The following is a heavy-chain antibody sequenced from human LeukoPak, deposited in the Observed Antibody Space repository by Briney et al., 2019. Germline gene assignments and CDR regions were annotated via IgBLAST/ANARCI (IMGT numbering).Heavy chain of an antibody. D-gene: IGHD3-22*01. CDR1: GGSISSYY. V-gene: IGHV4-59*01. Sequence: SETLSLTCTVSGGSISSYYWSWIRQPPGKGLEWIGYIYYSGSTNYNPSLKSRVTISVDTSKNQLSLKLSSVTAADTAVYYCARDRRDYYDSSGYWDAFDIWGQGTMVTVSS. CDR3: ARDRRDYYDSSGYWDAFDI. CDR2: IYYSGST. J-gene: IGHJ3*02.